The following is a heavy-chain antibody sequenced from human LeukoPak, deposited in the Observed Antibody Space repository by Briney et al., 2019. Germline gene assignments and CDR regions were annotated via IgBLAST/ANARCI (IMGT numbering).Heavy chain of an antibody. CDR1: GFTFSSYW. Sequence: GGSLRLSCAASGFTFSSYWMHWVRQAPGKGLVWVSCINSDGSTTSHADSVKGRFTISRDNAKNTLFLQMNSLRAEDTAVYYCARDGSSSWYGSWGQGTLVTVSS. V-gene: IGHV3-74*01. J-gene: IGHJ5*01. CDR3: ARDGSSSWYGS. CDR2: INSDGSTT. D-gene: IGHD6-13*01.